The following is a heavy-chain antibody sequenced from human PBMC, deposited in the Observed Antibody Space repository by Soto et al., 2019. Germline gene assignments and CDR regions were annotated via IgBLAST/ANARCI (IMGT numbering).Heavy chain of an antibody. D-gene: IGHD1-26*01. CDR2: INAGNGNT. J-gene: IGHJ3*02. Sequence: GASVKVSCKASGYTFTSYAMHWVRQAPGQRLEWMGWINAGNGNTKYSQKFQGRVTITRDTSTSTAYMELSSLRSEDTAVYYCARDVGRHDAFDIWGQGTMVTVSS. CDR1: GYTFTSYA. CDR3: ARDVGRHDAFDI. V-gene: IGHV1-3*01.